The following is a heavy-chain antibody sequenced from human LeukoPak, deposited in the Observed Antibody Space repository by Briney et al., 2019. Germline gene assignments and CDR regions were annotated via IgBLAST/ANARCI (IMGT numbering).Heavy chain of an antibody. Sequence: ASVKVSCKASGYTFTSYAMHWVRQAPGQRLEWMGWINAGNGNTKYSQKFQGRVTITRDTSASTAYMELSSLRSEDTAVYYCARAAGYSSGGSCYLNWFDPWGQGTLVTVSS. CDR2: INAGNGNT. CDR1: GYTFTSYA. J-gene: IGHJ5*02. CDR3: ARAAGYSSGGSCYLNWFDP. D-gene: IGHD2-15*01. V-gene: IGHV1-3*01.